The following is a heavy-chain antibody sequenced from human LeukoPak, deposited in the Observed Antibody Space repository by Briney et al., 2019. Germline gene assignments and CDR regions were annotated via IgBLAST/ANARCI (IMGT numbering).Heavy chain of an antibody. CDR3: ATGPPLSGSYYNWFDP. V-gene: IGHV1-24*01. D-gene: IGHD3-10*01. CDR1: GYTLTELS. Sequence: ASVKVSCKVSGYTLTELSMHWVRQAPGKGLEWMGGFDPEDGETIYAQKFQGRVTMTEDTSTDTAYMELSGLRSEDTAVYYCATGPPLSGSYYNWFDPWGQGTLVTVSS. J-gene: IGHJ5*02. CDR2: FDPEDGET.